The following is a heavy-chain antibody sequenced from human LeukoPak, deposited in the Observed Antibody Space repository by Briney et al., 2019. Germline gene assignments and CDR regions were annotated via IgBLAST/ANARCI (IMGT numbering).Heavy chain of an antibody. CDR1: GFTFSSYA. CDR2: ISYDGSNK. V-gene: IGHV3-30-3*01. J-gene: IGHJ3*02. D-gene: IGHD4-17*01. CDR3: AREDYGDQGAFDI. Sequence: TGGSLRLSCAASGFTFSSYAMHWVRQAPGKGLEWVAVISYDGSNKYYADSVKGRFTISRDNSKNTLYLQMNSLRAEDTAVYYCAREDYGDQGAFDIWGQGTMVTVSS.